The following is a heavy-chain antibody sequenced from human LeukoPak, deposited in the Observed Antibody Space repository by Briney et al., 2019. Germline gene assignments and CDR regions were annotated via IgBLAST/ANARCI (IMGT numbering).Heavy chain of an antibody. CDR1: GFTFNNYA. J-gene: IGHJ4*02. D-gene: IGHD6-13*01. V-gene: IGHV3-23*01. Sequence: GGSLRLSCAASGFTFNNYAMNWVRQAPEKGLEWVSGISGFGGSTYYAPSVKGRLTISRDNFGNMLYLHLDSLRVEDTAIYYCARRSGSSWPSFDYWGQGALVTVSS. CDR3: ARRSGSSWPSFDY. CDR2: ISGFGGST.